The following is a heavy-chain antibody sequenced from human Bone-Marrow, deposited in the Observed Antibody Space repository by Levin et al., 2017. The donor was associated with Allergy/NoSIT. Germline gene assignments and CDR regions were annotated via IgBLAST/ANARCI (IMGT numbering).Heavy chain of an antibody. D-gene: IGHD6-19*01. CDR3: ARSRAVAGTVWGY. J-gene: IGHJ4*02. V-gene: IGHV3-7*01. CDR2: IKQDGSEK. Sequence: PGGSLRLSCAASGFTFSSYWMSWVRQAPGKGLEWVANIKQDGSEKYYVDSVKGRFTISRDNAKNSLYLQMNSLRAEDTAVYYCARSRAVAGTVWGYWGQGTLVTVSS. CDR1: GFTFSSYW.